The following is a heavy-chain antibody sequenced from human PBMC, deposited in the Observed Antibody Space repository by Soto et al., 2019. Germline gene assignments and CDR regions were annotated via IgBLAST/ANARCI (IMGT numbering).Heavy chain of an antibody. CDR3: AREVSKYSGYDFDY. CDR1: GFTFSSYS. D-gene: IGHD5-12*01. CDR2: ISSSSSYI. V-gene: IGHV3-21*01. J-gene: IGHJ4*02. Sequence: EVQLVESGGGLVKPGGSLRLSCAASGFTFSSYSMNWVRQAPGKGLAWGSSISSSSSYIYYADSVTGRFTISRDNAKNSLYLQMNSLRAEDTAVYYCAREVSKYSGYDFDYWGQGTRVTVSS.